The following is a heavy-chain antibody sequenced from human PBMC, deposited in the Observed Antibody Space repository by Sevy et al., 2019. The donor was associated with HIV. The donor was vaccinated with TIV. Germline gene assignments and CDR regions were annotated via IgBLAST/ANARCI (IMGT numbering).Heavy chain of an antibody. D-gene: IGHD1-26*01. CDR1: GFTFSSHS. J-gene: IGHJ6*02. V-gene: IGHV3-21*04. Sequence: GGSLRLSCAASGFTFSSHSMNWVRQAPGKGLEWVSSISSTSGHIYYSDSVKGRFTISRDNSKNSLYLQMNSLRAEDTAIYYCATTSTPLYYYALDVWGQGTTVTVSS. CDR3: ATTSTPLYYYALDV. CDR2: ISSTSGHI.